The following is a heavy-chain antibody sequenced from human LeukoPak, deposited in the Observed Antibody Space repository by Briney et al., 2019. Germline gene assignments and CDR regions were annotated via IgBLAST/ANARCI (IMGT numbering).Heavy chain of an antibody. CDR3: ARRYSSSWYVGFFDP. D-gene: IGHD6-13*01. CDR1: GASIRNYY. V-gene: IGHV4-59*08. CDR2: IYYSGST. J-gene: IGHJ5*02. Sequence: SETLSLTCTVSGASIRNYYWSWIRQSPGKGLEWIEYIYYSGSTNYNPSLGSRVAMSVDTSKNQFSLRLSSVTAADTAIYYCARRYSSSWYVGFFDPWGQGTLVTVSS.